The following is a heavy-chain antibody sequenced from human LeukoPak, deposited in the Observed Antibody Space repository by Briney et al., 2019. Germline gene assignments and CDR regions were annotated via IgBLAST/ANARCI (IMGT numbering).Heavy chain of an antibody. CDR2: IYSGGST. V-gene: IGHV3-53*01. CDR3: ARGPDFDWYGIDY. CDR1: GFTVSSNY. Sequence: GGSLRLSCAASGFTVSSNYMSWVRQAPGKGLEWVSVIYSGGSTYYADSVKGRFTISRDNSKNTLYLQMNSLRAEDTAVYYCARGPDFDWYGIDYWGQGTLVTVSS. D-gene: IGHD3-9*01. J-gene: IGHJ4*02.